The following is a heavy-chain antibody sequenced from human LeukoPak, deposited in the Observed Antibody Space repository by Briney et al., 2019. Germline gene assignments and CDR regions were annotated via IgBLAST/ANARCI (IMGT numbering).Heavy chain of an antibody. V-gene: IGHV4-30-4*08. CDR1: GGSITSGDNY. J-gene: IGHJ4*02. CDR3: ASKAAAEVF. Sequence: SETLSLTCTVSGGSITSGDNYWSWIRQPPGKGLEWIGYIYYSGSTYYNPSLKSRVTISVDTSKNQFSLKLSSVTAADTAVYYCASKAAAEVFWGQGTLVTVSS. D-gene: IGHD6-13*01. CDR2: IYYSGST.